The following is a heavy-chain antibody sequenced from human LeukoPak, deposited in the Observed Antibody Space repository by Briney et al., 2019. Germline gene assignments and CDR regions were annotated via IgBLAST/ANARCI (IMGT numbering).Heavy chain of an antibody. CDR1: GFTFSSYS. J-gene: IGHJ4*02. CDR2: ISSSSSYI. Sequence: PGGSLRLSCAASGFTFSSYSMNWVRQAPRKGLEWVSSISSSSSYIYYADSVKGRFTISRDNAKNSLYLQMNSLRAEDTAVYYCARDPSGDYYDSSGPPDYWGQGTLVTVSS. D-gene: IGHD3-22*01. CDR3: ARDPSGDYYDSSGPPDY. V-gene: IGHV3-21*01.